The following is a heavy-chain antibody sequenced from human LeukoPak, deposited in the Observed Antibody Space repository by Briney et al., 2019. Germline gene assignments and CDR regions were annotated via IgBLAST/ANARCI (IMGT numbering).Heavy chain of an antibody. D-gene: IGHD3-10*01. Sequence: PGGSLRLSCAASGFTVSSNYMSWVRQAPGKGLEWVSVIYSGGSTYYADSMKGRFTISRDNAKNLLYLQMNSLRAEDTAVYYCARGGSGSYYNLPQHWGQGTLVTVSS. CDR1: GFTVSSNY. V-gene: IGHV3-53*01. CDR2: IYSGGST. CDR3: ARGGSGSYYNLPQH. J-gene: IGHJ1*01.